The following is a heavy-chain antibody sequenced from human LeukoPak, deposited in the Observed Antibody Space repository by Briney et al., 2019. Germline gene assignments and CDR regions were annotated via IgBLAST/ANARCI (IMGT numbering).Heavy chain of an antibody. V-gene: IGHV4-38-2*01. CDR1: GYSISTSYY. CDR2: IFHRGHT. Sequence: SETLSLTCSVSGYSISTSYYWGWVRQSPGKGLEWLGSIFHRGHTYYNASLQSRVTLSIDTSKNQFSLKLRSVTAADTAVYYCARSGWLQFDYFDYWGQGILVTVSS. CDR3: ARSGWLQFDYFDY. D-gene: IGHD5-24*01. J-gene: IGHJ4*02.